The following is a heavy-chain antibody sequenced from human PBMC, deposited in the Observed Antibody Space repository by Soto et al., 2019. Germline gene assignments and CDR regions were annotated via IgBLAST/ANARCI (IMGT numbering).Heavy chain of an antibody. J-gene: IGHJ5*02. D-gene: IGHD2-2*01. CDR1: CYTFSNYG. CDR3: ARGVPGAGAWFGP. Sequence: APMKASCKTSCYTFSNYGITCVRPAPGQPLEWLGWSSLYSDGTNYSQKFQGRVSMTTDTSTTTAYMELRSLGSDDTAVYYGARGVPGAGAWFGPWVQGTLVTGSS. V-gene: IGHV1-18*01. CDR2: SSLYSDGT.